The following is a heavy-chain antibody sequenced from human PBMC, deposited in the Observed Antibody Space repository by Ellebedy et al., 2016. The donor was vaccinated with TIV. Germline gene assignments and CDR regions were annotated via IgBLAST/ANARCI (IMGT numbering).Heavy chain of an antibody. CDR2: ISNDERTQ. CDR3: AKELVHAIHGFDI. D-gene: IGHD2-8*02. J-gene: IGHJ3*02. Sequence: PGGFLRLSCAASGFTFNGYGMHWVRQAPGKGLEWVAVISNDERTQYYVDSVKGRFTISRDNSKNTVYLQMNSLRAEDTAIYYCAKELVHAIHGFDIWGQGTMVTVSS. CDR1: GFTFNGYG. V-gene: IGHV3-30*18.